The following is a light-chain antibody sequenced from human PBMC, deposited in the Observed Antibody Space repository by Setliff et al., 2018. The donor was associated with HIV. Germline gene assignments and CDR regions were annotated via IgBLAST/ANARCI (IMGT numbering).Light chain of an antibody. J-gene: IGLJ1*01. CDR3: SSYTSNSPYV. V-gene: IGLV2-14*01. Sequence: QSALTQPASVSGSPGQSITISCTGTSSDVGGYNYVSWYQQHPGKAPKLMISEVNNRPSGVSNRFSGSKSGNTASLTISGLQAEDEADYYCSSYTSNSPYVFGTGTKV. CDR2: EVN. CDR1: SSDVGGYNY.